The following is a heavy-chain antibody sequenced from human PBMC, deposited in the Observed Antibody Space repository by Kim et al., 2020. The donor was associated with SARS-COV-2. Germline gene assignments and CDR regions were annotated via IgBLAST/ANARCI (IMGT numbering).Heavy chain of an antibody. D-gene: IGHD5-12*01. J-gene: IGHJ4*02. V-gene: IGHV3-11*01. Sequence: DDSVNSRLFSSRHNTKNTLYLQMKHLRAEDTAVYYCAKDGYDFHYFDSWGQGTLVTVSS. CDR3: AKDGYDFHYFDS.